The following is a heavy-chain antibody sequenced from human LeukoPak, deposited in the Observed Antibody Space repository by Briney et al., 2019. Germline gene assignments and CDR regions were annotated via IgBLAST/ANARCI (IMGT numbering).Heavy chain of an antibody. CDR3: AKTPGGNNYGTFDY. CDR1: GFTFSNYA. D-gene: IGHD5-18*01. Sequence: GGSLRLSRVASGFTFSNYAMSWVRQAPGKGLEWVSLISGSDSSTYYADSVKGRFTISRDNSKNTLYLQMNSVRAEDTAVYYCAKTPGGNNYGTFDYWGQGTLVTVSS. V-gene: IGHV3-23*01. CDR2: ISGSDSST. J-gene: IGHJ4*02.